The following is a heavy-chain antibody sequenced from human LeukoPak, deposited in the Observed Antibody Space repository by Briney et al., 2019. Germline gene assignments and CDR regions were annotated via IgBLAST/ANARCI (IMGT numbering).Heavy chain of an antibody. CDR3: ARMVIRSYYFDY. J-gene: IGHJ4*02. V-gene: IGHV2-70*04. D-gene: IGHD3-16*02. CDR1: GFSLSTSRMR. Sequence: SGPALVKPTQTLTLTCTFSGFSLSTSRMRVSWIRQPPGKALEWLARIDWDDDKFYSTSLKTRLTISKDTSKNQVVVTLTNMDPVDTATYYCARMVIRSYYFDYWGQGTLVTVSS. CDR2: IDWDDDK.